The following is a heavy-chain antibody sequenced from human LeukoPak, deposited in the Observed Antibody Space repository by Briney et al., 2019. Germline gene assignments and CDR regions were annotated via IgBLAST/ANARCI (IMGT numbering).Heavy chain of an antibody. CDR3: AKGWRNYYELDY. V-gene: IGHV3-23*01. J-gene: IGHJ4*02. Sequence: GGSLRLSCAASGFTFSSYAMSWVRQAPGRGLEWVSAISGSGGSTYYADSVKGRFTISRDNSKNTLYLQMNSLRAEDTAVYYCAKGWRNYYELDYWGQGTLVTVSS. CDR1: GFTFSSYA. D-gene: IGHD3-22*01. CDR2: ISGSGGST.